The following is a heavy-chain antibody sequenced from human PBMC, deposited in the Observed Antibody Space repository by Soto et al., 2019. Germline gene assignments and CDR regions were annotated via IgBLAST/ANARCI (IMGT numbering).Heavy chain of an antibody. J-gene: IGHJ4*02. CDR1: GFTFSSYA. CDR2: ISGSGGST. CDR3: AKTVRSPYYFDY. V-gene: IGHV3-23*01. Sequence: QPVGSLRLSCAASGFTFSSYAMSWVRQAPGKGLEWVSAISGSGGSTYYADSVKGRFTISRDNSKNTLYLQMNSLRAEDTAVYYCAKTVRSPYYFDYWGQGTLVTVSS. D-gene: IGHD3-22*01.